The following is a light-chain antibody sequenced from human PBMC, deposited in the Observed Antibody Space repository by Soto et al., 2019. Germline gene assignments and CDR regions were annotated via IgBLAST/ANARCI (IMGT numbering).Light chain of an antibody. J-gene: IGKJ1*01. V-gene: IGKV1-5*01. Sequence: DIQLPKSPYPVPASLGDRVTITCRASQSISNWLAWYHQKPGTAPKLLIYHASTLESGVPSRFSGSGSGTEFTLTISGLQPDDFATYYCQQYRSYSFCQGAKVDI. CDR3: QQYRSYS. CDR2: HAS. CDR1: QSISNW.